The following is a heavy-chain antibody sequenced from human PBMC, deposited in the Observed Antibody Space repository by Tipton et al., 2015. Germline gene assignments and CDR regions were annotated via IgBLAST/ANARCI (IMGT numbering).Heavy chain of an antibody. CDR3: ARHRPYSSSGADYFDY. Sequence: LSLTCSVSGGSVSSANYYWSWIRQPPGKGLEWMGYISYSGSTHYNPSLKRRVTISVDTSKNQFSLKLSSVTAADTAVYYCARHRPYSSSGADYFDYWGQGTLVTVSS. V-gene: IGHV4-61*01. CDR2: ISYSGST. CDR1: GGSVSSANYY. D-gene: IGHD6-6*01. J-gene: IGHJ4*02.